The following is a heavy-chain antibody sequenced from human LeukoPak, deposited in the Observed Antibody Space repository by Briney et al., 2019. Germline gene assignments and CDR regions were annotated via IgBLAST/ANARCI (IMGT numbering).Heavy chain of an antibody. Sequence: KPGGSLRLSCAASGFTFSSYWMSWVRQAPGKGLEWVSSISGRSGFIYYADSVKGRFTISRDNAKQSLYLQMNSLRVDDTAVYYCARVGERASGTSESFFPAHFDRWGQGTLVTVSS. D-gene: IGHD3-10*01. CDR3: ARVGERASGTSESFFPAHFDR. CDR2: ISGRSGFI. J-gene: IGHJ4*02. V-gene: IGHV3-21*01. CDR1: GFTFSSYW.